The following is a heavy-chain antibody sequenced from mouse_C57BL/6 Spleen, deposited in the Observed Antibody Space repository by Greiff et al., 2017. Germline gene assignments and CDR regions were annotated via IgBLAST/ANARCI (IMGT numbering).Heavy chain of an antibody. CDR1: GFTFSDYG. J-gene: IGHJ4*01. Sequence: EVQLQESGGGLVKPGGSLKLSCAASGFTFSDYGMHWVRQAPEKGLEWVAYISSGSSTIYYADTVKGRFTISRDTAKNTLFLQMTSLRSEDTAMYYCSRQYYGSNYYAMDYWGQGTSVTVSS. CDR2: ISSGSSTI. V-gene: IGHV5-17*01. CDR3: SRQYYGSNYYAMDY. D-gene: IGHD1-1*01.